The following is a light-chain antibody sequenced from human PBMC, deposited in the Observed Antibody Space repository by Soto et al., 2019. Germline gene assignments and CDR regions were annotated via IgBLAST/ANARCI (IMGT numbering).Light chain of an antibody. V-gene: IGKV3-15*01. J-gene: IGKJ3*01. CDR1: QNIGIN. Sequence: EIVLTQSPATLSVSPGEGATLSCRASQNIGINLAWYQQKAGQAPSLLIDGASTRASGFPPRFSGSGSGTHFTLTISSLQSEDFAIYYCQHYDNWPFSFGPGTTVDFK. CDR2: GAS. CDR3: QHYDNWPFS.